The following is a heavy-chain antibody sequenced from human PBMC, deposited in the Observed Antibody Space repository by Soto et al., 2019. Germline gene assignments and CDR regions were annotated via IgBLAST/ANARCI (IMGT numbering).Heavy chain of an antibody. J-gene: IGHJ6*03. CDR2: FDPEDGET. D-gene: IGHD1-1*01. CDR1: GYTLTELS. CDR3: ATDLAADLQLERRARYYYMDV. Sequence: QVQLVQSGAEVKKPGASVKVSCKVSGYTLTELSMHWVRQAPGKGLEWMGGFDPEDGETIYAQKFQGRVTMTEDTSKDTAYMELSSLRSEDTAVYYCATDLAADLQLERRARYYYMDVWGKGTTVTVSS. V-gene: IGHV1-24*01.